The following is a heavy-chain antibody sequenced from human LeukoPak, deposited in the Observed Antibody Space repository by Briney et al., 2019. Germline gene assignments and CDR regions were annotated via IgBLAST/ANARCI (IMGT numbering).Heavy chain of an antibody. CDR1: GFTFNSYG. CDR3: AKDGGGYYPYYYYYMDV. J-gene: IGHJ6*03. D-gene: IGHD3-22*01. Sequence: GGSLRLSCAASGFTFNSYGIHWVRQAPGKGLEWVAFIRFDGSNNYYADSVKGRFTISRDNSKNTLYLQMNSLRAGDTAVYYCAKDGGGYYPYYYYYMDVWGKGTTVTISS. V-gene: IGHV3-30*02. CDR2: IRFDGSNN.